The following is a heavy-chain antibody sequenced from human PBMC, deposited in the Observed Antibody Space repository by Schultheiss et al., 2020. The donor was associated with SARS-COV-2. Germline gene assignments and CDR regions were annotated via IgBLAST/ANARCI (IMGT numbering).Heavy chain of an antibody. D-gene: IGHD3/OR15-3a*01. J-gene: IGHJ6*02. CDR2: IYYSGST. CDR1: GGSISSGGYY. CDR3: AASIGTGYYYGMDV. Sequence: SETLSLTCTVSGGSISSGGYYWSWIRQHPGKGLEWIGYIYYSGSTYYNPSLKSRVTISVDTSKNQFSLNLTSVTAADTAVYYCAASIGTGYYYGMDVWGQGTTVTVSS. V-gene: IGHV4-61*08.